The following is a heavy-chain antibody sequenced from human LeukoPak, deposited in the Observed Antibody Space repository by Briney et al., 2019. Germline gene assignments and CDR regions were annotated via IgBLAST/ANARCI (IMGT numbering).Heavy chain of an antibody. Sequence: GESLKISCKGSGYSFTNYWIGWVRQMPGKGLEWMGIIYPGDSDTRYSPSFQGRVTISADKSISTAYLQWSSLKASDTATYYCARNLKGYSGFGNSYYYMDVWGKGTTVTVSS. V-gene: IGHV5-51*01. D-gene: IGHD1-26*01. CDR2: IYPGDSDT. CDR3: ARNLKGYSGFGNSYYYMDV. J-gene: IGHJ6*03. CDR1: GYSFTNYW.